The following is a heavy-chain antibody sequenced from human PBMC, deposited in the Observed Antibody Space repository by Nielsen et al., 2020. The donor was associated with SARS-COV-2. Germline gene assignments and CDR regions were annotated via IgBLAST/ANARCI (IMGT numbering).Heavy chain of an antibody. D-gene: IGHD5-18*01. V-gene: IGHV3-7*01. CDR2: IKQDGSEK. J-gene: IGHJ4*02. CDR3: ARDRGYSYGYGYFDY. CDR1: GFTFSSYW. Sequence: GESLKISCAASGFTFSSYWMSWVRQAPGKGLEWVANIKQDGSEKYYVDSVKGRFTISRDNAKNSLYLQMNSLRAEDTAVYYCARDRGYSYGYGYFDYWGQGTLVTVSS.